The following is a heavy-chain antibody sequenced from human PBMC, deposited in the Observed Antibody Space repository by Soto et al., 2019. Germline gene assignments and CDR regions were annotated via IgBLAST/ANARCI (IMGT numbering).Heavy chain of an antibody. V-gene: IGHV3-23*01. CDR1: GFTVSSYA. Sequence: PGESLRPSCAASGFTVSSYAMSWVRQAPGKGLEWVSAISGSGGSTYYADSVKGRFTISRDNSKNTLYLQMNSLRAEDTAVYYCAKLPRPTLWFGELFPSYYFDYWGQGTLVTVSS. J-gene: IGHJ4*02. CDR2: ISGSGGST. CDR3: AKLPRPTLWFGELFPSYYFDY. D-gene: IGHD3-10*01.